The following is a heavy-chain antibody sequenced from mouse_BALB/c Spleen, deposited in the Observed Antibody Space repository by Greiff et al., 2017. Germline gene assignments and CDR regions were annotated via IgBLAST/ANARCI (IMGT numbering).Heavy chain of an antibody. Sequence: EVKLVESGPGLVKPSQSLSLTCTVTGYSITSDYAWNWIRQFPGNKLEWMGYISYSGSTSYNPSLKSRISITRDTSKNQFFLQLNSVTTEDTATYYCARWRDLYAMDYWGQGTSVTVSS. J-gene: IGHJ4*01. V-gene: IGHV3-2*02. CDR2: ISYSGST. CDR3: ARWRDLYAMDY. CDR1: GYSITSDYA. D-gene: IGHD3-3*01.